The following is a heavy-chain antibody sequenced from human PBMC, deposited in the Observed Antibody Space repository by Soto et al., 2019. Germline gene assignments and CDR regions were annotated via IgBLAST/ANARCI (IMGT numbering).Heavy chain of an antibody. CDR2: ISYDGSNK. D-gene: IGHD6-6*01. Sequence: GGSLRLSCVASGFTFSSYAMHWVRQAPGKGLEWVAVISYDGSNKYYADSVKGRFTISRDNSKNTLYLQMNSLRAEDTAVYYCARRRSIADHNWFDPWGQGTLVTVSS. J-gene: IGHJ5*02. V-gene: IGHV3-30-3*01. CDR1: GFTFSSYA. CDR3: ARRRSIADHNWFDP.